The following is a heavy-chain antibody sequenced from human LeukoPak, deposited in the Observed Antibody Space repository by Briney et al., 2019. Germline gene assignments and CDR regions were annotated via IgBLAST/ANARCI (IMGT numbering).Heavy chain of an antibody. Sequence: PSETLSLTCTVSGGSISNYYWSWIRQPPGKGLEWIAYIYYSGFSRYNPSLKSRVTISVDTSKNHLSQSLTSVTAADTAVYYCSRENGAFSPFGYWGQGTLVTVPS. D-gene: IGHD2-8*01. CDR1: GGSISNYY. CDR3: SRENGAFSPFGY. CDR2: IYYSGFS. J-gene: IGHJ4*02. V-gene: IGHV4-59*12.